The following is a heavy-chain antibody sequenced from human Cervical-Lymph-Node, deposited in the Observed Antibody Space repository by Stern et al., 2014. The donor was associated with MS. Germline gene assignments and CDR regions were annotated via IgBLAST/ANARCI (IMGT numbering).Heavy chain of an antibody. D-gene: IGHD2-21*02. CDR1: GFTFSSYS. J-gene: IGHJ4*02. Sequence: EQLVESGGGLVKPGGSLRLSCAASGFTFSSYSMNWVRQAPGKGLEWGSSISSSSSYIYYADSVKGRFTISRDNAKNSLYLQMNSLRAEDTAVYYCARSIVVVTADIDYWGQGTLVTVSS. CDR2: ISSSSSYI. CDR3: ARSIVVVTADIDY. V-gene: IGHV3-21*01.